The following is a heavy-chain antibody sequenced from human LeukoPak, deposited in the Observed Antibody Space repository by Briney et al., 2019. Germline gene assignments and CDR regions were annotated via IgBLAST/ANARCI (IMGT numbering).Heavy chain of an antibody. V-gene: IGHV4-39*01. J-gene: IGHJ3*02. CDR2: IYYSGST. D-gene: IGHD3-10*01. Sequence: SETLSLTCTVSGGSISSSSYYWGWIRQPPGKGLEWIGSIYYSGSTYYSPSLKSRVTISVDTSKNQFSLKLSSVTAADTAVYYCARLIGGVSGFDIWGQGTMVTVSS. CDR1: GGSISSSSYY. CDR3: ARLIGGVSGFDI.